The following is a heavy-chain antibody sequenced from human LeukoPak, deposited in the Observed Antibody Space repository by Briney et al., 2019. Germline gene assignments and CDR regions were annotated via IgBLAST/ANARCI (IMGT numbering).Heavy chain of an antibody. Sequence: PSETLSLTCTVSGGPLSAYYWTWIRQPPGKGLEWIGYIYDSGSTNYNPSLKSRVTISVDTSKNQFSLKLTSVTAADTAVYYCAAGETGSTLGGYWGQGTPVTVSS. V-gene: IGHV4-59*01. D-gene: IGHD1-1*01. CDR2: IYDSGST. CDR1: GGPLSAYY. CDR3: AAGETGSTLGGY. J-gene: IGHJ4*02.